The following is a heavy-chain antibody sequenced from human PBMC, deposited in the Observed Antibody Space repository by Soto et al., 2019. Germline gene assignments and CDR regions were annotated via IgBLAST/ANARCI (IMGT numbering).Heavy chain of an antibody. CDR3: ARDVLRYFDWFPNFDY. CDR1: GGTFSSYA. D-gene: IGHD3-9*01. J-gene: IGHJ4*02. Sequence: SVKVSCKASGGTFSSYAISWVRQAPGQGLEWMGGIIPIFGTANCAQKFQGRVTITADESTSTAYMELSSLRSDDTAVYYCARDVLRYFDWFPNFDYWGQGTLVTVSS. CDR2: IIPIFGTA. V-gene: IGHV1-69*01.